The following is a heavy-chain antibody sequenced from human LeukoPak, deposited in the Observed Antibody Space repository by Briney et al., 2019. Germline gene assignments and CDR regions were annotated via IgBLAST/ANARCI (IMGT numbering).Heavy chain of an antibody. D-gene: IGHD2-2*02. CDR3: AKAIVVVPAAIDY. CDR2: ISGSGGST. J-gene: IGHJ4*02. V-gene: IGHV3-23*01. CDR1: GFTFSSYS. Sequence: GGSLRLSCAASGFTFSSYSMNWVRQAPGKGLEWVSAISGSGGSTYYADSVKGRFTISRDNSKNTLYLQMNSLRAEDTAVYYCAKAIVVVPAAIDYWGQGTLVTVSS.